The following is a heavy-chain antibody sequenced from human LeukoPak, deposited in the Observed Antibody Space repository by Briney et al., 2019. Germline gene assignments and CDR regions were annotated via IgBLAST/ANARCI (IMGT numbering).Heavy chain of an antibody. CDR1: GYTFAGFG. J-gene: IGHJ5*02. Sequence: ASVKVSCKASGYTFAGFGISWVRQAPGQGLEWMGWISIYSGNTNYAQSLQGRVTMTTDTSTSTAYMELRSLRSEDTAVYYCARECDYLQYNWFDPWGQGTLATVSS. CDR3: ARECDYLQYNWFDP. D-gene: IGHD4-17*01. CDR2: ISIYSGNT. V-gene: IGHV1-18*01.